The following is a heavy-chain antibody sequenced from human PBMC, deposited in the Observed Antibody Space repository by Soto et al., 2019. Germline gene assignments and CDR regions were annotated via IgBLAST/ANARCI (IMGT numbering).Heavy chain of an antibody. Sequence: GASVKVSCKASGYTFTSYGISWVRQAPGQGLEWMGGIIAIFGNANYAQKFQGRVTITADESTSTAYMELSSLRSEDTAVYYCARRYCSGGSCYLDGHYYYGMDVWGQGTTVTVSS. CDR1: GYTFTSYG. D-gene: IGHD2-15*01. CDR3: ARRYCSGGSCYLDGHYYYGMDV. V-gene: IGHV1-69*13. J-gene: IGHJ6*02. CDR2: IIAIFGNA.